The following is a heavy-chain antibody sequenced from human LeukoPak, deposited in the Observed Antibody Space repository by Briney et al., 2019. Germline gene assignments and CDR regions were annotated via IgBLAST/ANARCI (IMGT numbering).Heavy chain of an antibody. V-gene: IGHV4-4*07. D-gene: IGHD2/OR15-2a*01. CDR3: ATQNQPGRPNFDN. J-gene: IGHJ4*02. CDR2: IHSSGTT. CDR1: GGSISTYY. Sequence: PSETLSLTCTVSGGSISTYYWSWIRQPAGKGLEWIGRIHSSGTTHYNPSLRSRVTLSIDTSKNQFSLKLSSVTAADTAVYYCATQNQPGRPNFDNWGQGTLVTVSS.